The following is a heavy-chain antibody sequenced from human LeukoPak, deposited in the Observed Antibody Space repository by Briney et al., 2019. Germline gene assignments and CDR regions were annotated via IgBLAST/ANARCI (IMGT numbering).Heavy chain of an antibody. V-gene: IGHV3-23*01. CDR1: GFTFSSYA. Sequence: GRSLRLSCAASGFTFSSYAMSWVRQAPGKGLEWVSAISGSGGSTYYADSVKGRFTISRDNSKNTLYLQMNSLRAEDTAVYYCAKDAIVVVPAAIRPGIDYWGQGTLVTVSS. CDR3: AKDAIVVVPAAIRPGIDY. J-gene: IGHJ4*02. CDR2: ISGSGGST. D-gene: IGHD2-2*02.